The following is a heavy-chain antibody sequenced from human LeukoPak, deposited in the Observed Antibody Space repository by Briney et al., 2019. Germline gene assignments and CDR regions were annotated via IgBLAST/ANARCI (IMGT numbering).Heavy chain of an antibody. CDR3: ARGKHDYVWGSYRYYFDY. D-gene: IGHD3-16*02. J-gene: IGHJ4*02. CDR1: GGSISSSNW. Sequence: SETLSLTCTVSGGSISSSNWWSWVRQPPGKGLEWIGSIYHSGSTYYNPSLKSRVTISVDTSKNQFSLKLSSVTAADTAVYYCARGKHDYVWGSYRYYFDYWGQGTLVTVSS. CDR2: IYHSGST. V-gene: IGHV4-4*02.